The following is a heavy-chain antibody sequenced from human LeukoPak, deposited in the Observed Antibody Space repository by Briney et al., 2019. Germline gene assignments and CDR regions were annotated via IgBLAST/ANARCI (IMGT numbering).Heavy chain of an antibody. Sequence: GGSLRLSCAASGFTVSSNYMSWVRQAPGKGLEWVSIIYSGGDTHFADSVEGRFTISRSSSKNTLYLQMNSQRVEDTAMYYCARTILVPGSIDYFDSWGQGTLVTVSS. J-gene: IGHJ4*02. CDR3: ARTILVPGSIDYFDS. V-gene: IGHV3-53*01. D-gene: IGHD3-22*01. CDR2: IYSGGDT. CDR1: GFTVSSNY.